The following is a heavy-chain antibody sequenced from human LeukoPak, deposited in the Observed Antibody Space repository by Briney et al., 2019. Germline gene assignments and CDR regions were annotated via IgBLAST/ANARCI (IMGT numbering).Heavy chain of an antibody. Sequence: SVKVSCKASGGTFSSHAISWVRQAPGQGLEWMGGIIPIFGTAKYAQKFQGRVTITADESTSTAYMELSSLRSEDTAVYYCAKQLGYCSDGSCYFPYWGQGTLVTVSS. CDR3: AKQLGYCSDGSCYFPY. CDR2: IIPIFGTA. J-gene: IGHJ4*02. V-gene: IGHV1-69*13. D-gene: IGHD2-15*01. CDR1: GGTFSSHA.